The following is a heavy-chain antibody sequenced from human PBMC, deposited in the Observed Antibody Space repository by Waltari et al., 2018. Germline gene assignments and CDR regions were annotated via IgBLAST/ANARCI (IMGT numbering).Heavy chain of an antibody. J-gene: IGHJ4*02. V-gene: IGHV3-74*01. D-gene: IGHD3-3*01. CDR3: ASDCCGSGYRIHY. CDR1: GFTFGSHW. Sequence: DVHLVESGGGLVQPRGSLRLSCTVSGFTFGSHWMHWVRQVLGKGLVWISRIDDEGSSAIYADSGKGRFTVSRDNAKNTLYLEMNNLKAEDTAVYYCASDCCGSGYRIHYWCQGTLVTVSS. CDR2: IDDEGSSA.